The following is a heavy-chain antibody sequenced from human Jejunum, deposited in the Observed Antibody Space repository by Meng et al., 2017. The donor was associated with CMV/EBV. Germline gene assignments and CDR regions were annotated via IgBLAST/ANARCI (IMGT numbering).Heavy chain of an antibody. D-gene: IGHD2-21*01. Sequence: QGQLGGSGGGAVQPGGSLRLTCAASGFTFSDYGIHWVRQAPGKGLEWVAFVPHDGTSKYYADSVKGRFTISRDNSENTLYLQMSSLRAEDTAVYYCVKDVAYWGQGTLVTVSS. V-gene: IGHV3-30*02. J-gene: IGHJ4*02. CDR1: GFTFSDYG. CDR2: VPHDGTSK. CDR3: VKDVAY.